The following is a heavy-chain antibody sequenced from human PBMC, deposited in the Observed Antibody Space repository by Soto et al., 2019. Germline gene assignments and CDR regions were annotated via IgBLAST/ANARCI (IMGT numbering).Heavy chain of an antibody. J-gene: IGHJ4*02. CDR1: GGSFSGYY. CDR3: ARGPSIVGATSGFDY. Sequence: PSETLSLTCAVYGGSFSGYYWSWIRQPPGKGLEWIGEINHSGSTNYNPSLKSRVTISVDTSKNQFSLKLSSVTAADTAVYYCARGPSIVGATSGFDYWGQGTLVTVSS. CDR2: INHSGST. D-gene: IGHD1-26*01. V-gene: IGHV4-34*01.